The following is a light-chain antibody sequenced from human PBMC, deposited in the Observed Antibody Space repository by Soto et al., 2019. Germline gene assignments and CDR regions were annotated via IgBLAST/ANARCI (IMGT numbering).Light chain of an antibody. J-gene: IGLJ3*02. CDR1: SSDVGGYNY. CDR3: CSYAGSNNLV. V-gene: IGLV2-8*01. Sequence: QSALTQPPSASGAPGQSVTISCTGTSSDVGGYNYVYWYQQHPGTAPQLLIYEVSKRPSGVPDRCSGSKSGNTASLTVSGVQAEDEADYYCCSYAGSNNLVFGGGTKLTVL. CDR2: EVS.